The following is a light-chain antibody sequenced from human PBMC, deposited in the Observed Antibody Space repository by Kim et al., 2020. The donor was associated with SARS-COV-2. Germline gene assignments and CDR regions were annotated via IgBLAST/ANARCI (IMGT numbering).Light chain of an antibody. J-gene: IGKJ2*01. Sequence: EIVMTQSPATLSVSPGERATLSCRASQSVSSNLAWYQQKPGQAPRLLIYGASTRATGFPGRFSGSGSGTEFTLTISSLQSEDFAVYYCQQYNNWPYTFGQGTKL. CDR3: QQYNNWPYT. V-gene: IGKV3-15*01. CDR2: GAS. CDR1: QSVSSN.